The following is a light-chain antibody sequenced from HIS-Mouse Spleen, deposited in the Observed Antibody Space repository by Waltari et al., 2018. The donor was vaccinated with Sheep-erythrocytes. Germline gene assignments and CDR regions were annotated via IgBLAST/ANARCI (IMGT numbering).Light chain of an antibody. CDR1: SSNIGSNY. V-gene: IGLV1-47*01. J-gene: IGLJ1*01. Sequence: QSVLTQPPSASGTPGQRVTISCSGSSSNIGSNYVYGYQQLPGTAPKLLIYRNNQRPSGVPDRFSGSKSGTSASLAISGLRSEDEADYYCCSYAGSYNHVFATGTKVTVL. CDR3: CSYAGSYNHV. CDR2: RNN.